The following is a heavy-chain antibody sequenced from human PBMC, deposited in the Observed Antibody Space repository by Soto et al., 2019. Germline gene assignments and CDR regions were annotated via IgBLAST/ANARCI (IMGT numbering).Heavy chain of an antibody. J-gene: IGHJ4*02. V-gene: IGHV3-20*04. D-gene: IGHD3-16*01. Sequence: PGGSLRLSCAASGFTFDDYGMSWVRQAPEKGLEWVSGINWNGGSTGYADSVKGRFTISRDNAKNSLYLQMNSLRAEDTALYYCARDPLRYDYVWGSYYHFDYRGQGTLVTVSS. CDR1: GFTFDDYG. CDR2: INWNGGST. CDR3: ARDPLRYDYVWGSYYHFDY.